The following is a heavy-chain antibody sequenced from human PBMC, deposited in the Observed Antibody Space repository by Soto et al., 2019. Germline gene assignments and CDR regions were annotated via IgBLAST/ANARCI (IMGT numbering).Heavy chain of an antibody. D-gene: IGHD1-26*01. Sequence: QVQLVQSGAEVKKPGSSVKVCCKASGGTFSSYAISWVRQAPGQGLEWMGGIIPIFGTADYAQKFQGRVTITADESTSTAYMELSSLRSEDTAVYYCARHPVSGSYAYYYGMDVWGQGTTVTVSS. CDR3: ARHPVSGSYAYYYGMDV. CDR2: IIPIFGTA. V-gene: IGHV1-69*12. J-gene: IGHJ6*02. CDR1: GGTFSSYA.